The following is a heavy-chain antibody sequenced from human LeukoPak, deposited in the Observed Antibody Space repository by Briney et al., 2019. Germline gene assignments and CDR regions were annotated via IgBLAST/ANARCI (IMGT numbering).Heavy chain of an antibody. CDR3: TTTVTTYNWFDP. CDR1: GGTFSSYA. J-gene: IGHJ5*02. V-gene: IGHV1-46*01. Sequence: ASVKVSCKASGGTFSSYAISWVRQAPGQGLEWMGIINPSGGSTSYAQKFQGRVTMTRDTSTSTVYMELSSLRSEDTAVYYCTTTVTTYNWFDPWGQGTLVTVSS. CDR2: INPSGGST. D-gene: IGHD4-17*01.